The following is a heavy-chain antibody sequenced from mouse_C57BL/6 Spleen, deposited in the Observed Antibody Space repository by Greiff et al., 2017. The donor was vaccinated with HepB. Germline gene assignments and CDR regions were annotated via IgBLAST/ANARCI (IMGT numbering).Heavy chain of an antibody. CDR1: GYSITSGYD. D-gene: IGHD1-1*01. CDR3: ARDGGGSSPYWYFDV. J-gene: IGHJ1*03. Sequence: EVMLVESGPGMVKPSQSLSLTCTVTGYSITSGYDWHWIRHFPGNKLEWMGYISYSGSTNYNPSLKSRISITHDTSNNHFFLKLKSVTTEDTATYYCARDGGGSSPYWYFDVWGTGTTVTVSS. V-gene: IGHV3-1*01. CDR2: ISYSGST.